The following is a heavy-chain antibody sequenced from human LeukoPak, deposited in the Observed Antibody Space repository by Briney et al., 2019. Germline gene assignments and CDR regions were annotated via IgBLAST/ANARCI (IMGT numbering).Heavy chain of an antibody. CDR1: SVTFTNAW. Sequence: GGSLRLSCAASSVTFTNAWMSWVRQAPGKGLEWVAFIRYDGSNKYYADSVKGRFTISRDNSKNMLYLQMDSLRAEDTAVYYCAKVFPIVTEYYYYMDVWGKGTTVTVSS. CDR2: IRYDGSNK. CDR3: AKVFPIVTEYYYYMDV. J-gene: IGHJ6*03. V-gene: IGHV3-30*02. D-gene: IGHD3-16*02.